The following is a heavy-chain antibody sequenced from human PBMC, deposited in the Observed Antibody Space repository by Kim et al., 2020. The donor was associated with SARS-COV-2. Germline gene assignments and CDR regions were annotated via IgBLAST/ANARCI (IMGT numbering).Heavy chain of an antibody. CDR1: GFTLRTYT. CDR2: SSVSGYT. CDR3: AKAFREYTSSSDWVHFDF. J-gene: IGHJ4*02. V-gene: IGHV3-23*01. Sequence: GGSLRLSCVASGFTLRTYTMTWVRQAPGKGLEWVSGSSVSGYTYYADAVKGRFAVSRDNSRNTLYLEMNGLRGEDTAMYYCAKAFREYTSSSDWVHFDFWGQGALVTVSP. D-gene: IGHD6-6*01.